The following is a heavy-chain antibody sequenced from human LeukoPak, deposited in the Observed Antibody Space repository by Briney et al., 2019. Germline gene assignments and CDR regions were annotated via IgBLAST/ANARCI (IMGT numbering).Heavy chain of an antibody. J-gene: IGHJ4*02. CDR2: ITHRGST. V-gene: IGHV4-34*01. Sequence: PSETLSLTCAVYGGSFSGHYWSWIRQPSGKGLEWIGEITHRGSTHYNPSLESRVTISVDTSKNQFSLKLRSVTAADTAVYYCARGGEVICWSMNCPNLPYWGQGALVTVSS. CDR3: ARGGEVICWSMNCPNLPY. D-gene: IGHD3-3*01. CDR1: GGSFSGHY.